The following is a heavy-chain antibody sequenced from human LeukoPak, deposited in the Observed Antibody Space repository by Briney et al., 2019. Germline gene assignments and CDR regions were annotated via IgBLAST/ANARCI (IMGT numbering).Heavy chain of an antibody. CDR1: GGSISSSSYY. CDR2: IYYSGST. J-gene: IGHJ3*02. CDR3: ARKIVVVVAATNAFDI. D-gene: IGHD2-15*01. V-gene: IGHV4-39*01. Sequence: SETLSLTCTVSGGSISSSSYYWGWIRQPPGKGLEWIGSIYYSGSTYYNPSLKSRVTISVDTSKNQFSLKLSSVTAADTAVCYCARKIVVVVAATNAFDIWGQGTMVTVSS.